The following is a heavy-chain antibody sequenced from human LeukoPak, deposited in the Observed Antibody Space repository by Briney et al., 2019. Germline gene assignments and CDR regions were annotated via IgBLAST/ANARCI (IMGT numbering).Heavy chain of an antibody. V-gene: IGHV3-23*01. CDR2: ISGSGGST. Sequence: GGSLRLSCAASGFTFSSYAMSWVRQAPGKGLEWVSAISGSGGSTYYADSVKGRFTISRDNSKNTLYLQMNSLRAEDTAVYYCAKDPQWLVRPPYYFDYWGQGTLVTVSS. CDR1: GFTFSSYA. J-gene: IGHJ4*02. D-gene: IGHD6-19*01. CDR3: AKDPQWLVRPPYYFDY.